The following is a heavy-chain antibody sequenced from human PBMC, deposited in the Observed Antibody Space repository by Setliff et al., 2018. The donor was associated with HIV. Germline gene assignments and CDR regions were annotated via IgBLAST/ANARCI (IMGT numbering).Heavy chain of an antibody. Sequence: GGSLRLSCAASGFTFSSYWMDWVRQAPGKGLVWVSRINTDGSSTRYVDSVKGRFTISRDNSKNTLYLQMNSLRAEDTAVYYCARVSVLRYFDYWGQGTLVTVSS. D-gene: IGHD2-8*01. V-gene: IGHV3-74*01. J-gene: IGHJ4*02. CDR2: INTDGSST. CDR3: ARVSVLRYFDY. CDR1: GFTFSSYW.